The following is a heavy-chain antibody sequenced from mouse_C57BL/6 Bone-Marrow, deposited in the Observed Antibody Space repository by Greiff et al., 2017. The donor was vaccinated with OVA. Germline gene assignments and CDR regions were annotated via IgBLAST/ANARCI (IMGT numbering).Heavy chain of an antibody. CDR1: GFNIKDDY. V-gene: IGHV14-4*01. D-gene: IGHD1-1*01. CDR3: TTGGLLLRPYYFDY. CDR2: IDPENGDT. Sequence: EVQLQQSGAELVRPGASVKLSCTASGFNIKDDYMHWVKQRPEQGLEWIGWIDPENGDTEYASKFQGKATITADTSSNTAYLQLSSLTSEDTAVYYCTTGGLLLRPYYFDYWGQGTTLTVSS. J-gene: IGHJ2*01.